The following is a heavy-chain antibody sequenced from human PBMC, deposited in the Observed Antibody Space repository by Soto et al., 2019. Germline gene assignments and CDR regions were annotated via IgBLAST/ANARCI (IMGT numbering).Heavy chain of an antibody. CDR3: ARIARGVLTPFDY. V-gene: IGHV4-59*01. CDR2: IYYSGST. Sequence: PSETLSLTCTVSGGSISSYYWSWIRQPPGKGLEWIGYIYYSGSTNYNPSLKSRVTISVDTSKNQFSLKLSSVTAADTAVYYCARIARGVLTPFDYWGQGTLVTVSS. CDR1: GGSISSYY. J-gene: IGHJ4*02. D-gene: IGHD3-10*01.